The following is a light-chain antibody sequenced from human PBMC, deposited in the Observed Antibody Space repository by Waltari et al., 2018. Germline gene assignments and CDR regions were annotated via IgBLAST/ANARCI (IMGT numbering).Light chain of an antibody. CDR2: DVN. CDR1: SSDVGAYGY. J-gene: IGLJ2*01. Sequence: QSALTQPGSVSGSPGQSITISCTGTSSDVGAYGYGSWYQQKPDKAPKLLIFDVNNRALEVSNRFSGSKSGNTASLTISGLQAEDESDYYCCSFTARGTWIFGGGTRLTVV. CDR3: CSFTARGTWI. V-gene: IGLV2-14*03.